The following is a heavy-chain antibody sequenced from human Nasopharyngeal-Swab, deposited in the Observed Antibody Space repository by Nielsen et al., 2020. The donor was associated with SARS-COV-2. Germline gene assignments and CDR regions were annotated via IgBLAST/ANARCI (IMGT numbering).Heavy chain of an antibody. D-gene: IGHD6-19*01. V-gene: IGHV3-9*01. CDR3: AGIAGAGGPFDY. J-gene: IGHJ4*02. Sequence: GGSLRLSCAASGFTFEDYAMHWVRQAPGKGLEWVSGISWNSGSLGYADSVKGRFTISRDNAKNPLYLQMNSLRAENTALYYCAGIAGAGGPFDYWGQGTLVTVSS. CDR1: GFTFEDYA. CDR2: ISWNSGSL.